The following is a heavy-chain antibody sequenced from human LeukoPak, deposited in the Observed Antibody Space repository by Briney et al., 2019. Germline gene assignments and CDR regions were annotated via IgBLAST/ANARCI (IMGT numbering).Heavy chain of an antibody. D-gene: IGHD3-9*01. CDR3: ARWKTSYDILTGDQRPEYFQH. J-gene: IGHJ1*01. V-gene: IGHV3-53*01. Sequence: GGSLRLSCAASGFAVSSNYMNWFRQAPGKGLEWVSVIYRGGRTYYADSVKGRFTISRDNSKNTLYLQMNSLRAEDTAVYYCARWKTSYDILTGDQRPEYFQHWGQGTLVTVSS. CDR1: GFAVSSNY. CDR2: IYRGGRT.